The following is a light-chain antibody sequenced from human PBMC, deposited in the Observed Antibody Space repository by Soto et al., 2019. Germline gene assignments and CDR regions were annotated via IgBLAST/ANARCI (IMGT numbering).Light chain of an antibody. CDR2: SNN. J-gene: IGLJ2*01. CDR3: ASWGDRLGGVI. CDR1: SSNIGGTNY. V-gene: IGLV1-47*02. Sequence: QSVLTQPPSASGTPGQKVFISCSGSSSNIGGTNYAYWYQQLPGAAPKLLMHSNNLRPSGVPERISGSKFGTAASLAISGLRSEDEAVYYCASWGDRLGGVIFGGGTKVTVL.